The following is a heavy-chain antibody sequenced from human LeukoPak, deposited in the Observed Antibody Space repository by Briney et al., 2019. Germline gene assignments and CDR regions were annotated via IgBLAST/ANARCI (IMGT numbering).Heavy chain of an antibody. Sequence: SGGSLTLSCSASGFTVSSNYMSWVRPAPGKGLEWVSVIYSGGSTYYADSVKGRFTISRHNSKNTLYFQMNSRRAEDAAAYYYARANDDGDFSDAFDIWGQGTMVTVSS. J-gene: IGHJ3*02. D-gene: IGHD4-17*01. CDR2: IYSGGST. CDR1: GFTVSSNY. CDR3: ARANDDGDFSDAFDI. V-gene: IGHV3-53*04.